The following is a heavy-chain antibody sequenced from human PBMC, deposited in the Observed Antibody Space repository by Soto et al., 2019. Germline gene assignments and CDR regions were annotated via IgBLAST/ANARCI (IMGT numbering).Heavy chain of an antibody. CDR1: GGTFSSYA. V-gene: IGHV1-69*13. CDR2: IIPIFGTA. Sequence: SVKVSCKACGGTFSSYAISWVRQAPGQGLEWMGGIIPIFGTANYAQKFQGRVTITADESTSTAYMELSSLRSEDTAVYYCARGTYHPVSWFDPWGQGTLVTVSS. J-gene: IGHJ5*02. CDR3: ARGTYHPVSWFDP.